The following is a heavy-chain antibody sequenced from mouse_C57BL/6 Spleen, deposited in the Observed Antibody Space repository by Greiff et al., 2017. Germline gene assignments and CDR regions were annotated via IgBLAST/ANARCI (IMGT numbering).Heavy chain of an antibody. D-gene: IGHD2-5*01. CDR1: GFTFSSYT. CDR3: AIYYSSYDAMDY. Sequence: EVQLVESGGGLVKPGGSLKLSCAASGFTFSSYTMSWVRQTPEKRLEWVATISGGGGNTYYPDSVKGRFTISRDNAKNTLYLQMSSLRSEDTALYYCAIYYSSYDAMDYWGQGTSVTVSS. V-gene: IGHV5-9*01. J-gene: IGHJ4*01. CDR2: ISGGGGNT.